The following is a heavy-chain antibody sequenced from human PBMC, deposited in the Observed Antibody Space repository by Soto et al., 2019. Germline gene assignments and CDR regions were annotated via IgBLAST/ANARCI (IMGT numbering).Heavy chain of an antibody. CDR2: TYFRSKWYN. CDR1: GYSFSTYSAA. D-gene: IGHD6-19*01. J-gene: IGHJ4*02. V-gene: IGHV6-1*01. CDR3: AMAWGSGWYLDY. Sequence: QVQLQQSGPGLVKPSQTLSLTCAISGYSFSTYSAAWNWIRQSPSRGLEWLGRTYFRSKWYNDYAVSVEGRITINAETSKKQFSLQLNSVTPDDTVVYYCAMAWGSGWYLDYWGQGTPVTVSS.